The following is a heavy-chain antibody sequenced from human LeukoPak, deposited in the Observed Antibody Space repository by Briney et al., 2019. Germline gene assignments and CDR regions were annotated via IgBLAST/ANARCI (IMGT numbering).Heavy chain of an antibody. CDR3: ARDLYSVAAC. D-gene: IGHD2-21*01. Sequence: PGGSLRLSCAASGFIFSDYYMSWIRQAPGKGLEWISYINTGGSNIYYAASVKGRFTISRDNSKNTLYLQMNSLRAEDTAVYYCARDLYSVAACWGQGTMVTVSS. CDR1: GFIFSDYY. V-gene: IGHV3-11*01. CDR2: INTGGSNI. J-gene: IGHJ3*01.